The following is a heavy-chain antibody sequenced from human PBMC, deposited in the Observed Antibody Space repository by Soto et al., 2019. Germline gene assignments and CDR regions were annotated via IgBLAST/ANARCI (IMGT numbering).Heavy chain of an antibody. CDR2: ISYDGSNK. V-gene: IGHV3-30*18. CDR1: GFTFSSYF. Sequence: LILSCAASGFTFSSYFMHWVRQAPGKGLEWVAVISYDGSNKYYADSVKGRFTISRDNSKNTLYLQMNSLRAEDTAVYYCAKNAGSGASKTAFDIWGQGTMVTVSS. D-gene: IGHD6-19*01. CDR3: AKNAGSGASKTAFDI. J-gene: IGHJ3*02.